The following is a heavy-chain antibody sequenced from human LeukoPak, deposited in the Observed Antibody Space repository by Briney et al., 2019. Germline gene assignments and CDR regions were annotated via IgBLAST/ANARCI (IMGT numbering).Heavy chain of an antibody. CDR2: MNPNSGNT. J-gene: IGHJ6*03. CDR3: ARGTSGWYQYYYYYMDV. Sequence: ASVKVSCKASGYTFTSYDINWVRQATGQGLEWMGWMNPNSGNTGYAQKLQGRVTMTRNTSISTAYMELSSLRSEDTAVYYCARGTSGWYQYYYYYMDVWGKGTTVTVSS. D-gene: IGHD6-19*01. V-gene: IGHV1-8*01. CDR1: GYTFTSYD.